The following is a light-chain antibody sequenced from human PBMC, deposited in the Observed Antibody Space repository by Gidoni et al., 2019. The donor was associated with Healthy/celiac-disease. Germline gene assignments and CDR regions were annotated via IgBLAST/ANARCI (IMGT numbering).Light chain of an antibody. Sequence: DIQMTQSPSTLSASVGYRVTISCRASQSISSWLAWYQQKPGKAPKLLIYDASSLESGVPSRFGGSGSGTEFTLTISSLQPDDFATYYCQQYNSYSWTFGQGTKVEIK. CDR1: QSISSW. CDR3: QQYNSYSWT. V-gene: IGKV1-5*01. CDR2: DAS. J-gene: IGKJ1*01.